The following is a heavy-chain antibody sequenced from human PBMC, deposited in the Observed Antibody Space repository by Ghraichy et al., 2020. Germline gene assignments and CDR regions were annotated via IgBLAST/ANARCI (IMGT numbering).Heavy chain of an antibody. CDR2: ISAYNGNT. V-gene: IGHV1-18*01. Sequence: AAVKVSCKASGYTFTSYGISWVRQAPGQGLEWMGWISAYNGNTNYAQKLQGRVTMTTDTSTSTAYMELRSLRSDDTAVYYCARDKGKELLVLPNWFDPWGQGTLVTVSS. CDR1: GYTFTSYG. J-gene: IGHJ5*02. D-gene: IGHD2-15*01. CDR3: ARDKGKELLVLPNWFDP.